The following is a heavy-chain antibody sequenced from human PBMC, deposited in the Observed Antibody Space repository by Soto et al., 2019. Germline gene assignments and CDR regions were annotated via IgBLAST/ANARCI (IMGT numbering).Heavy chain of an antibody. J-gene: IGHJ4*02. V-gene: IGHV4-59*01. D-gene: IGHD5-18*01. CDR3: ARGRSLGYSYGNTYYFDY. CDR1: GGSISSYY. Sequence: SETLSLTCTVSGGSISSYYWSWIRQPPGKGLEWIGYIYYSGSTNYNPSLKSRVTISVDTSKNQFSLKLSSVTAADTAVYYCARGRSLGYSYGNTYYFDYWGQGTLVTVSS. CDR2: IYYSGST.